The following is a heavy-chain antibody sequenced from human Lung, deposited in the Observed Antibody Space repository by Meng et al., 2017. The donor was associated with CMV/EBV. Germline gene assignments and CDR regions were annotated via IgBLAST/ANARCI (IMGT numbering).Heavy chain of an antibody. CDR3: ARAGTDYDFWSGYFGSWFDP. D-gene: IGHD3-3*01. CDR1: GGSISSSSYY. Sequence: SETLSLTCTVSGGSISSSSYYWGWIRQPPGKGLEWIGSIYYSGSTYYNPSLKSRVTISVDTSKNQFSLKLSSVTAADTAVYYCARAGTDYDFWSGYFGSWFDPWGQGXLVTFSS. V-gene: IGHV4-39*07. CDR2: IYYSGST. J-gene: IGHJ5*02.